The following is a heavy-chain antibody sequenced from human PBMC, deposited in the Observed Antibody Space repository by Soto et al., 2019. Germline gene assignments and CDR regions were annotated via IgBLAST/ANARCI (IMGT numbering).Heavy chain of an antibody. J-gene: IGHJ4*02. Sequence: SQTPSLTCALSGDSVSSNSAAWNWIRQSPSRGLEWLGRTYYRSKWYNDYAASVKSRITLNPDTSKNQFSLQLNSVTPEDTAVYYCARVEGVAGDPFDCWGQGTLVTVSS. D-gene: IGHD6-19*01. V-gene: IGHV6-1*01. CDR2: TYYRSKWYN. CDR1: GDSVSSNSAA. CDR3: ARVEGVAGDPFDC.